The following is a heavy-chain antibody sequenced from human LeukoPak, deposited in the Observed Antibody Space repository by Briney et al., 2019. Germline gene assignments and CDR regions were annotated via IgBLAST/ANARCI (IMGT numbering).Heavy chain of an antibody. CDR3: ARGDCSVNGCHGGNWFDP. CDR1: GYTFTGYY. D-gene: IGHD2-15*01. J-gene: IGHJ5*02. Sequence: ASVKVSCKASGYTFTGYYIHWVRQAPGQGLEWMGWISPNSGGTKYAQSFQGRVTMTRDTSSNTAHMGLSRLRSDDTAVYYCARGDCSVNGCHGGNWFDPWGQGTLVTVSS. CDR2: ISPNSGGT. V-gene: IGHV1-2*02.